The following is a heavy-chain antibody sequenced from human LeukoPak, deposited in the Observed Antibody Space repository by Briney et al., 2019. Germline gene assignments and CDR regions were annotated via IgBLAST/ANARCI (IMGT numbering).Heavy chain of an antibody. J-gene: IGHJ4*02. D-gene: IGHD5-18*01. Sequence: PGGSLRLSCAASGFTFSSYGMHWVRQAPGKGLEWVSYISSSSSTIYYADSVKGRFTISRDNAKNSLYLQMNSLRAEDTAVYYCARGQLWLTYWGQGTLVTVSS. CDR1: GFTFSSYG. CDR3: ARGQLWLTY. V-gene: IGHV3-48*01. CDR2: ISSSSSTI.